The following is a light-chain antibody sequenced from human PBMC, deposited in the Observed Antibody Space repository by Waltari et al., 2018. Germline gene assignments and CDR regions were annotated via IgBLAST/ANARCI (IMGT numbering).Light chain of an antibody. CDR1: TSNIGNNY. J-gene: IGLJ1*01. CDR3: AAWDTSLDGYV. V-gene: IGLV1-51*01. CDR2: DND. Sequence: QFVLTQPPSVSAAPGQKVTISCSGSTSNIGNNYISWYQQLPGTAPKLLIYDNDNRPPGMPDRFACSKSGTSATLGITGLQTGDEADYYCAAWDTSLDGYVFGTGTKVTVL.